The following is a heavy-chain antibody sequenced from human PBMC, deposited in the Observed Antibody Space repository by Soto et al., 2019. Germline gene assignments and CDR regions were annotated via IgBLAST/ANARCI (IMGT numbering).Heavy chain of an antibody. J-gene: IGHJ5*02. D-gene: IGHD1-7*01. V-gene: IGHV4-59*08. CDR2: IFYTGST. Sequence: QVQLQESGPGLVKPSETLSLTCTVSGGSINDYYWSWIRQPPGKGLEWIGQIFYTGSTNYNPSLKSRVTISVDRSKNQFSLRLRSVTAADTAVYYCATAKTTLYNWFDPWGQGTLVTVSS. CDR1: GGSINDYY. CDR3: ATAKTTLYNWFDP.